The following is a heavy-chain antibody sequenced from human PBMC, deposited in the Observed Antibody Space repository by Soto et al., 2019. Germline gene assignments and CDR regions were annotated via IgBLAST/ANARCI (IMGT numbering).Heavy chain of an antibody. CDR2: ISWNSGSI. CDR3: AKDIGSGSYYLFDY. V-gene: IGHV3-9*01. Sequence: EVQLVESGGGLVQPGRSLRLSCAASGFTFDDYAMHWVRQAPGKGLEWVSGISWNSGSIGYADSVKGRFTISRDNAKNSLYLQMNSLRAEDTALYYCAKDIGSGSYYLFDYWGQGTLVTVSS. J-gene: IGHJ4*02. D-gene: IGHD1-26*01. CDR1: GFTFDDYA.